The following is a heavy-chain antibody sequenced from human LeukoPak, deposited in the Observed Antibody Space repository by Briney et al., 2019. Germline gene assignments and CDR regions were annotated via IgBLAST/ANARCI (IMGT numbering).Heavy chain of an antibody. D-gene: IGHD2-2*01. CDR3: AKIGYCSTTTCYSTVFDS. Sequence: SETLSLTCAISGASITNTSLSNTGYFWGWIRQPPGKGLQWIGRIYHTGSTYYSPSLKSRVTISVDTSKNQFSLKLNFVTAADTAVYYCAKIGYCSTTTCYSTVFDSWGQGTLVTVSS. V-gene: IGHV4-39*01. J-gene: IGHJ4*02. CDR2: IYHTGST. CDR1: GASITNTSLSNTGYF.